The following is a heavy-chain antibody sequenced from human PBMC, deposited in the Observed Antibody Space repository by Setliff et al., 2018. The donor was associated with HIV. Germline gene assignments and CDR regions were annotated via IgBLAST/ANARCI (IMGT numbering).Heavy chain of an antibody. CDR3: ARDKDGFDI. D-gene: IGHD2-15*01. Sequence: ASVTVSCKASGYTFTGYYINWVRRAPGQGLEWMGRINPNSGDTNYTQSFQGRVTMTRDRSINTAYLELSSLKSDDTAVYYCARDKDGFDIWGQGTMVTVSS. CDR2: INPNSGDT. J-gene: IGHJ3*02. V-gene: IGHV1-2*06. CDR1: GYTFTGYY.